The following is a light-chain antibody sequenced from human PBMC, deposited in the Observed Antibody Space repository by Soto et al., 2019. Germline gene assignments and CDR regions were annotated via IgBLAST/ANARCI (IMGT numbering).Light chain of an antibody. Sequence: DIQMTQSPSTLSVSVGDRVTITCRASESINGWMAWYQQKPGKAPKILIYDASKLERGVPSSLSGSGSGAEFTLTISSLQPDDLSNYYCQQYSSYPLNFGGRTQVEL. J-gene: IGKJ4*01. CDR1: ESINGW. CDR2: DAS. CDR3: QQYSSYPLN. V-gene: IGKV1-5*01.